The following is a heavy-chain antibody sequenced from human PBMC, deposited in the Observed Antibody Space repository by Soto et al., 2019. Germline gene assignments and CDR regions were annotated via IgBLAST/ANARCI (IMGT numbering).Heavy chain of an antibody. CDR1: GFILSDCA. CDR2: ISSSSSVI. J-gene: IGHJ4*02. Sequence: GGSLRLSCATSGFILSDCAMNWVRQAPGKGLEWVSYISSSSSVIDYADSVKGRFTVSRDNARNSLYLQMNSLRAEDTAVYYCAKKTYSWSSHFDYWGQGTLVTVSS. V-gene: IGHV3-48*01. D-gene: IGHD6-6*01. CDR3: AKKTYSWSSHFDY.